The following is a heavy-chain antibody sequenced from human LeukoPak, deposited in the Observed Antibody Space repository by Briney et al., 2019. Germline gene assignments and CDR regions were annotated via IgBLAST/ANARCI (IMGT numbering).Heavy chain of an antibody. CDR3: ASSSWALSYFDY. J-gene: IGHJ4*02. V-gene: IGHV4-34*01. D-gene: IGHD6-13*01. CDR2: INHSGST. CDR1: GGSFSGYY. Sequence: PSETLSLTCAVYGGSFSGYYWSWIRQPLGKGLEWIGEINHSGSTNYNPSLKSRVTISVDTSKNQFSLKLSSVTAADTAVYYCASSSWALSYFDYWGQGTLVTVSS.